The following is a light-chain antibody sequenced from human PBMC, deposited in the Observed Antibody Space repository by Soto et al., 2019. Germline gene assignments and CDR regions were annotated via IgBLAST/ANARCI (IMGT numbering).Light chain of an antibody. J-gene: IGKJ5*01. CDR3: QQYDSLPLT. Sequence: DIQMTPAPPSLSVSVPDRVTITCQASQGISNYLHWFQQKPGKAPQLLIFDVSNLQTGVPSRFSGGGSGTDFALTSSSLEPEDIATYYCQQYDSLPLTFGQGTRLEIK. CDR1: QGISNY. CDR2: DVS. V-gene: IGKV1-33*01.